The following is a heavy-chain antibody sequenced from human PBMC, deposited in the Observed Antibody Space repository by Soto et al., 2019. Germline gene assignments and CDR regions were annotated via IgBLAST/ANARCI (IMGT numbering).Heavy chain of an antibody. Sequence: QVQLVQSGAEVKKPGSSVEVSCKASGGTFSSYAISWVRQAPGQGLEWMGGIIHIFGTANYAQKFQGRVTITADESTSTAYMELSSLRSEDTAVYYCARDKVGATRSDAFDIWGQGTMVTVSS. D-gene: IGHD1-26*01. CDR1: GGTFSSYA. CDR2: IIHIFGTA. J-gene: IGHJ3*02. CDR3: ARDKVGATRSDAFDI. V-gene: IGHV1-69*01.